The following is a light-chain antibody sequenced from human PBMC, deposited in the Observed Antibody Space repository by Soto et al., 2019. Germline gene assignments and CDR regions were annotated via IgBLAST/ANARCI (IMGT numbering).Light chain of an antibody. Sequence: EMVITQSPSTLSVSPGERATLSCRASHSISGNLAWYQQKPGRAPRPLITGASTRATGIPARFSGSGSGTEFTLTISNLQSEDFAVYYCQQYHNWPPITFGQGTRLEIK. J-gene: IGKJ5*01. CDR1: HSISGN. V-gene: IGKV3-15*01. CDR2: GAS. CDR3: QQYHNWPPIT.